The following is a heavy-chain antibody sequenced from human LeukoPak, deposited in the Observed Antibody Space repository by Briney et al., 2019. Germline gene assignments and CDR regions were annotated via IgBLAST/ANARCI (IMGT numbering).Heavy chain of an antibody. Sequence: GESLKISCKGSGYSFTSYWIGWVRQMPGKGLEWMGIIYPGDSDTRYSPSFQGQVTISADKSISTAYLQWSSLKASDTAMYYCARTTYDYVWGSYRWGYYYYYMDVWGKGATVTVSS. J-gene: IGHJ6*03. CDR1: GYSFTSYW. V-gene: IGHV5-51*01. CDR2: IYPGDSDT. D-gene: IGHD3-16*02. CDR3: ARTTYDYVWGSYRWGYYYYYMDV.